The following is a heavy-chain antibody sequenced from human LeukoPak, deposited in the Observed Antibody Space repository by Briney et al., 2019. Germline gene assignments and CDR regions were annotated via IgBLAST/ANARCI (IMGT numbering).Heavy chain of an antibody. CDR2: IYSGGST. V-gene: IGHV3-53*01. CDR3: ARFPVRDYGDEGWYFDL. CDR1: GFTVSSNY. Sequence: PGGSLRLSCAASGFTVSSNYMSWVRQAPGKGLGWVSVIYSGGSTYYADSVKGRFTISRDNSKNTLYLQMNSLRAEDTAVYYCARFPVRDYGDEGWYFDLWGRGTLVTVSS. J-gene: IGHJ2*01. D-gene: IGHD4-17*01.